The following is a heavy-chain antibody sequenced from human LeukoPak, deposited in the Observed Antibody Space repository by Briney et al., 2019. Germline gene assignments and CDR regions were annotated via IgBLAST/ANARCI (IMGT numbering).Heavy chain of an antibody. J-gene: IGHJ6*03. Sequence: GGSVTLPCAPSGFTLSNAWMRWVRQAPGKGREGVGRMKSKTEGGTADYAAPVKGRFTISRDDSKNTLYLQMNSMKTEDTAVYYCTTLNEKVTISRDPGDYYYMDVWGKGTTVTVSS. CDR2: MKSKTEGGTA. V-gene: IGHV3-15*01. D-gene: IGHD3-3*01. CDR1: GFTLSNAW. CDR3: TTLNEKVTISRDPGDYYYMDV.